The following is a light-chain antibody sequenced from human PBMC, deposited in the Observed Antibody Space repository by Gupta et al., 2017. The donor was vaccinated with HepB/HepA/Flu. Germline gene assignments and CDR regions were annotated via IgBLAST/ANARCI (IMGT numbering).Light chain of an antibody. CDR3: HSEESSRSGWV. CDR2: GNS. CDR1: TSTIGGGDD. V-gene: IGLV1-40*01. Sequence: TGRTSTIGGGDDVDWYQHRPGAAPKLLIYGNSRRHSAVPDRFSGTKYGTTASIATTGLQAEDGAYYYWHSEESSRSGWVFGGGTKRTVL. J-gene: IGLJ3*02.